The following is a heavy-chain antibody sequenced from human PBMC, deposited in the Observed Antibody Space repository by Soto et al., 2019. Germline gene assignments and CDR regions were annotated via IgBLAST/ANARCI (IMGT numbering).Heavy chain of an antibody. Sequence: PGESLKISCKGSGYSFTSYWISWVRQMPGKGLEWMGRIDPSDSYTNYSPSFQGHVTISADRSISTAYLQWSSLKASDTAMYYCARHQEAAPYYYYYYGMDVWGQGTTVTVSS. D-gene: IGHD6-13*01. CDR1: GYSFTSYW. CDR2: IDPSDSYT. V-gene: IGHV5-10-1*01. J-gene: IGHJ6*02. CDR3: ARHQEAAPYYYYYYGMDV.